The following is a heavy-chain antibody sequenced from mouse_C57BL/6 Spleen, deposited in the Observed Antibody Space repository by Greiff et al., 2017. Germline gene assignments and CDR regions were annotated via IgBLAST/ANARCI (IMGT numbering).Heavy chain of an antibody. CDR1: GYAFSSYW. CDR3: ARFTTVSSYYAMDY. J-gene: IGHJ4*01. D-gene: IGHD1-1*01. V-gene: IGHV1-80*01. CDR2: IYPGDGDT. Sequence: VQGVESGAELVKPGASVKISCKASGYAFSSYWMNSVKRRPGKGLEWIGQIYPGDGDTNYNGKFKGKATLTADNSSSTAYMQLSSLTSEDSAVYFCARFTTVSSYYAMDYWGQGTSVTVSS.